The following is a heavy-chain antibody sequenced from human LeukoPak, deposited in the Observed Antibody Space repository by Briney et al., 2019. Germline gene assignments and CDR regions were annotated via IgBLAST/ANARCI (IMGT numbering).Heavy chain of an antibody. D-gene: IGHD3-22*01. CDR2: ISGDAANT. Sequence: PGGSLRLSCAASGFTFTGYAMSWLRQAPGKGLEFVPAISGDAANTFYADSVKGRFTVSRDNSQNILYLQLSNLRAEDTAVYYCAKRDYYDSSGFSPLFQHWGPGTLVTVSS. V-gene: IGHV3-23*01. CDR1: GFTFTGYA. CDR3: AKRDYYDSSGFSPLFQH. J-gene: IGHJ1*01.